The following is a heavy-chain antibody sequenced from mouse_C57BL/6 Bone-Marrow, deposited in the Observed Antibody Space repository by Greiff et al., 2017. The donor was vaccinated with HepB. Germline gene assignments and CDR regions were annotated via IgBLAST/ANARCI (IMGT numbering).Heavy chain of an antibody. CDR3: ARHGGYDGDWFAY. CDR1: GFTFSDYY. Sequence: EVQGVESGGGLVQPGGSLKLSCAASGFTFSDYYMYWVRQTPEKRLEWVAYISNGGGSTYYPDTVKGRFTISRDNAKNTLYLQMSRLKSEDTAMYYCARHGGYDGDWFAYWGQGTLVTVSA. CDR2: ISNGGGST. V-gene: IGHV5-12*01. J-gene: IGHJ3*01. D-gene: IGHD2-2*01.